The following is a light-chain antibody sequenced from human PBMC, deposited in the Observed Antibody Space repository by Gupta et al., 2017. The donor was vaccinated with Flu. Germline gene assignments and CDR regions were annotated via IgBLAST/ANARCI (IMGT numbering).Light chain of an antibody. Sequence: QSVLTQPPSVSATPGQRVTISCSGSSSNIGSNYVYWYQQFPGTAPKVVIYRNDQRASGVPDRFSASKSGTSASLAISGLRAEDEADYYCAAWDDSPDTYVVIGGGTRLTVL. V-gene: IGLV1-47*01. CDR3: AAWDDSPDTYVV. CDR2: RND. J-gene: IGLJ2*01. CDR1: SSNIGSNY.